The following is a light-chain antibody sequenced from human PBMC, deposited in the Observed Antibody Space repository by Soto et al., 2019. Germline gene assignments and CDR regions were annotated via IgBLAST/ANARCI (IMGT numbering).Light chain of an antibody. CDR2: EVS. CDR3: GSWDSSLSAYV. CDR1: SSDVGGYNY. V-gene: IGLV2-14*01. J-gene: IGLJ1*01. Sequence: QSALTQPASVSGSPGQSITISCTGTSSDVGGYNYVSWYQQHPGTAPKLMIYEVSNRPSGVSDRFSGSRSGNTASLTISGLQAEDESDYYCGSWDSSLSAYVFGTGTKLTVL.